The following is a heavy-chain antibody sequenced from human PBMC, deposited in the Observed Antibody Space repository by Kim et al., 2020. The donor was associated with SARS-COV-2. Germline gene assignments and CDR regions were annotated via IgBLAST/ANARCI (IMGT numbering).Heavy chain of an antibody. J-gene: IGHJ6*02. D-gene: IGHD3-16*01. CDR2: IKEDGSEK. CDR3: ARDRWGGMDV. Sequence: GGSLRLSCGASGFSFSSHWMSWVRQAPGKGLEWVASIKEDGSEKYYVDSVKGRFTISRDNAKNSLSLQMNSLRAEDTAVYYCARDRWGGMDVWGQGTTVT. CDR1: GFSFSSHW. V-gene: IGHV3-7*01.